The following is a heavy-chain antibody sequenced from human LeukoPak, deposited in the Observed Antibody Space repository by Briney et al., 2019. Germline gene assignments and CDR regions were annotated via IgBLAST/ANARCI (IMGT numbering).Heavy chain of an antibody. CDR1: GGTFSSYA. D-gene: IGHD1-26*01. CDR3: ARGRGEWELHGYYFDY. V-gene: IGHV1-69*01. Sequence: SGKVSCKASGGTFSSYAISWVRQAPGQGLEWMGGIIPIFGTANYAQKFQGRVTITADESTSTAYMELRSLRSEDTAVYYCARGRGEWELHGYYFDYWGQGTLVTVSS. J-gene: IGHJ4*02. CDR2: IIPIFGTA.